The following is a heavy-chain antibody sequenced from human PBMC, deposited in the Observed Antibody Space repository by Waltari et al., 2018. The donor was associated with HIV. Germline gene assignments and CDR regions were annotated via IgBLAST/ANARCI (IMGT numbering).Heavy chain of an antibody. J-gene: IGHJ6*02. D-gene: IGHD2-8*01. CDR3: ARGRSRYCTNGVCYDYYYGMDV. CDR2: VNPDSGNT. V-gene: IGHV1-8*01. CDR1: GYTFTSYD. Sequence: QVQLVQSGAEVKKPGASVKVSCKASGYTFTSYDINWVRQATGQGLEWMAWVNPDSGNTGYAQKVQGRVTITRNTSISTAYRERSSLRSEDTAVYYWARGRSRYCTNGVCYDYYYGMDVWGQGTTVTVSS.